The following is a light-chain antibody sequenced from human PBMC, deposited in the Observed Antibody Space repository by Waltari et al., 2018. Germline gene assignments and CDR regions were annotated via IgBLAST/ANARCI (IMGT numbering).Light chain of an antibody. CDR1: SSDIGNDNL. Sequence: QSPLTQPASVSASPGQSITISCTGTSSDIGNDNLVTWYQQHSGKVPKLIIYDVTQRPSGVSDRFPGSKAGQTASLTNSGLQEDDEADYYRCSYAVSSTLVLGGGTKVTVL. V-gene: IGLV2-23*02. CDR3: CSYAVSSTLV. CDR2: DVT. J-gene: IGLJ2*01.